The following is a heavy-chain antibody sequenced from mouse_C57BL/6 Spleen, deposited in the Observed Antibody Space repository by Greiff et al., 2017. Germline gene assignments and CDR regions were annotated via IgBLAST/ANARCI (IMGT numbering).Heavy chain of an antibody. CDR2: IDPSDSYT. CDR1: GYTFTSYW. Sequence: QVQLQQPGAELVMPGASVKLSCKASGYTFTSYWMHWVKQRPGQGLEWIGEIDPSDSYTNYNQKFKGKSTLTVDKSSSTAYMQLSRLTSEDSAVXYCAREGIMTTVGAPGFAYWGQGTLVTVSA. J-gene: IGHJ3*01. D-gene: IGHD1-1*01. CDR3: AREGIMTTVGAPGFAY. V-gene: IGHV1-69*01.